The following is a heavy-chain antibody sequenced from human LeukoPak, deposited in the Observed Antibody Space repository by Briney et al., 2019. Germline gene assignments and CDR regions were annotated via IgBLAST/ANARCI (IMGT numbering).Heavy chain of an antibody. D-gene: IGHD6-19*01. V-gene: IGHV3-21*01. CDR3: ARGAVAGTGG. J-gene: IGHJ4*02. CDR1: GFTFSSYS. CDR2: ISSSSSYI. Sequence: GGSLRLSCTASGFTFSSYSMNWVRQAPGKGLEWVSSISSSSSYIYYADSVKGRFTISSDNAKNSLYLQMNSLRAEDTAVYYCARGAVAGTGGWGQGTLVTVSS.